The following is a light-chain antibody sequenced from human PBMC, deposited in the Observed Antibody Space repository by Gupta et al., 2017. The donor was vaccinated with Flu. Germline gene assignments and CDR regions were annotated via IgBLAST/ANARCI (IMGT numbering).Light chain of an antibody. CDR2: DAS. Sequence: EIVLTQAPATLSFSPGERSTLSCRDSQRVSSYLAWYQQKPGQASRLLIYDASNRATGIPARFSGSGSGSXIPLTIXSIEPEDFAVYYCQQRSNWPISFGXGTKMEIK. V-gene: IGKV3-11*02. J-gene: IGKJ2*01. CDR3: QQRSNWPIS. CDR1: QRVSSY.